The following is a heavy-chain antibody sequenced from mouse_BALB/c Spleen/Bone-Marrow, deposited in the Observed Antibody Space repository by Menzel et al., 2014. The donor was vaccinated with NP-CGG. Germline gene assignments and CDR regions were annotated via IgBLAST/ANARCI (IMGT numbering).Heavy chain of an antibody. Sequence: EVQGVESGTVLARPGASVKMSCKASGYSFTNYWLHWVKQRPGQGLEWIGAIYPGNSDTSYNQKFKGKAKLTAVTSASTAYMELSSLTNEDSAVYYCTRFSSSYDWYFDVWGAGTRSPSPQ. D-gene: IGHD1-1*01. J-gene: IGHJ1*01. V-gene: IGHV1-5*01. CDR2: IYPGNSDT. CDR1: GYSFTNYW. CDR3: TRFSSSYDWYFDV.